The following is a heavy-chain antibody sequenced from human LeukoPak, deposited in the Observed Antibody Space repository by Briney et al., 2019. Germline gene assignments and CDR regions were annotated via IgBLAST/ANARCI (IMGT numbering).Heavy chain of an antibody. CDR3: ARAGWTDAFDI. J-gene: IGHJ3*02. CDR1: GYTFTGYY. CDR2: INPNSGGT. V-gene: IGHV1-2*02. Sequence: ASVKVSCKASGYTFTGYYMHWVRQAPGQGLEWMGWINPNSGGTDYAQKFQGRVTMTRDTSISTLYMELGSLRSDDTAVYYCARAGWTDAFDIWGQGTMVTVSS. D-gene: IGHD3/OR15-3a*01.